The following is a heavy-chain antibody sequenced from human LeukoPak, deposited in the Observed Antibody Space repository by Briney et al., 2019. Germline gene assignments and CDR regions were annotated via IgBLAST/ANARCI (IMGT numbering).Heavy chain of an antibody. CDR1: GGSISSGSYY. Sequence: PSETLSLTCTVSGGSISSGSYYWSWIRQPAGKGLEWIGRIYTSGSTNYNPSLKSRVTISVDTSKNQFSLKLSSVTAADTAVYYCARINLGYSGYEPTLFDYWGQGTLVTVSS. D-gene: IGHD5-12*01. CDR2: IYTSGST. V-gene: IGHV4-61*02. J-gene: IGHJ4*02. CDR3: ARINLGYSGYEPTLFDY.